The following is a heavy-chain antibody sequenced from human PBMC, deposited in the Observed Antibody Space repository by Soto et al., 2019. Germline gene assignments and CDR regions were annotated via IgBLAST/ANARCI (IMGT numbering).Heavy chain of an antibody. CDR2: VYYSGST. Sequence: QLQLQESGPGLVKPSETLSLTCTVSGDSISSSSYYWGCIRQPPGRPLEWIGSVYYSGSTYYNPSLKSRLTISVDTSKNQFSLKLSSVTAADTAVYYCTRGGRYCSGGSCFSRWFDPWGQGSLVTVSS. J-gene: IGHJ5*02. V-gene: IGHV4-39*01. D-gene: IGHD2-15*01. CDR1: GDSISSSSYY. CDR3: TRGGRYCSGGSCFSRWFDP.